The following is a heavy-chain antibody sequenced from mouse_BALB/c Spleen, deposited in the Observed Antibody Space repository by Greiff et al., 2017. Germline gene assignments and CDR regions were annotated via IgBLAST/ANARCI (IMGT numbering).Heavy chain of an antibody. J-gene: IGHJ3*01. Sequence: EVHLVESGGGLVQPGGSRKLSCAASGFTFSDYGMAWVRQAPGKGPEWVAFISNLAYSIYYADTVTGRFTISRENAKNTLYLEMSSLRSEDTAMYYCAREGVYYGSSSWFAYWGQGTLVTVSA. CDR2: ISNLAYSI. D-gene: IGHD1-1*01. V-gene: IGHV5-15*02. CDR1: GFTFSDYG. CDR3: AREGVYYGSSSWFAY.